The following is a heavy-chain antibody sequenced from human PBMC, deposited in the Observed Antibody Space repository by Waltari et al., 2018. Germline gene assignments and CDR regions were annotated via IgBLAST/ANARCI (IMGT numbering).Heavy chain of an antibody. CDR2: LHYGGGS. V-gene: IGHV4-39*05. J-gene: IGHJ2*01. Sequence: QLQLQESGPGLVNPSETPSLTCTVSGVSISTSRYYWGWIRQPPGKGLDWIGSLHYGGGSYFNPSLKSRVTISVDTSKNQFSLKLTSVTAADTAVYYCATLPIPLELWYFDLWGRGTLVTVSS. D-gene: IGHD1-7*01. CDR3: ATLPIPLELWYFDL. CDR1: GVSISTSRYY.